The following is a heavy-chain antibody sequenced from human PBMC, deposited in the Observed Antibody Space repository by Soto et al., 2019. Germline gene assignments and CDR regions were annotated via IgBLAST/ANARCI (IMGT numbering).Heavy chain of an antibody. J-gene: IGHJ4*02. V-gene: IGHV4-59*01. CDR2: IYYSGST. CDR1: SGSISSYY. Sequence: PSETLSLTCTVSSGSISSYYWSWIRQPPGKGLEWIGYIYYSGSTNYNPSLKSRVTISVDTSKNQFSLKLSSVTAADTAVYYCARGVDRQWADYWGQGTLVTVSS. D-gene: IGHD6-19*01. CDR3: ARGVDRQWADY.